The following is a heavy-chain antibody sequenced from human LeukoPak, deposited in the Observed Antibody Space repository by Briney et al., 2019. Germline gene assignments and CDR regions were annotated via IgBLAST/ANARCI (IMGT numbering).Heavy chain of an antibody. CDR2: IYYSGST. J-gene: IGHJ2*01. CDR3: ARHASIVYGRYWYFDL. Sequence: SETLSLTCTVSGSSISSYYWSWIRQPPGKGLEWIGYIYYSGSTNYNPSLKSRVTISVDTSKNQFSLKLSSVTAADTAVYYCARHASIVYGRYWYFDLWGRGTLVTVSS. V-gene: IGHV4-59*08. CDR1: GSSISSYY. D-gene: IGHD2-8*01.